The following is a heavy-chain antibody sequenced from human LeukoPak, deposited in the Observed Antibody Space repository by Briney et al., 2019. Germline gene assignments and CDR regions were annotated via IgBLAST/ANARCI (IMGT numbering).Heavy chain of an antibody. J-gene: IGHJ4*02. Sequence: SVKVSCKASGYTFTSYYMHWVRQAPGQGLEWMGRIIPILGIANYAQKFQGRVTITADKSTSTAYMELSSLRSEDTAVYYCARYIAAAGTSPEGPLSDYWGQGTLVTVSS. V-gene: IGHV1-69*02. D-gene: IGHD6-13*01. CDR1: GYTFTSYY. CDR2: IIPILGIA. CDR3: ARYIAAAGTSPEGPLSDY.